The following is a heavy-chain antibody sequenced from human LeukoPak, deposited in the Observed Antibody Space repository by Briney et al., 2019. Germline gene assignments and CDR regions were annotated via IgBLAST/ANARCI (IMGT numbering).Heavy chain of an antibody. CDR3: ARDLDMDGFDP. CDR1: GGFISSYY. J-gene: IGHJ5*02. V-gene: IGHV4-59*01. Sequence: SETLSLTCTVSGGFISSYYWSWIRQPPGKGLEWIGYIYYSGSTNYNPSLKSRVTMSVVTSKDQFSLKLSSVTAADTAVYFCARDLDMDGFDPWGQGTLVTVSS. D-gene: IGHD2-2*03. CDR2: IYYSGST.